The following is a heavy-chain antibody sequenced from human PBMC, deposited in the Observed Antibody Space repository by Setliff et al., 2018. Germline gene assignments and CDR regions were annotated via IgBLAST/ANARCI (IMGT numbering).Heavy chain of an antibody. D-gene: IGHD3-10*01. CDR1: GFRFSIYA. J-gene: IGHJ3*01. CDR3: ARDTSGRDALDV. CDR2: VSGSGMTR. V-gene: IGHV3-23*01. Sequence: GGSLRLSCAASGFRFSIYAMSWVRQAPGKGLEWVSSVSGSGMTRDYTDSVKGRFTVSRDSSQNTLYLQMSSLRAEDTAIYYCARDTSGRDALDVWGQGTTVTVSS.